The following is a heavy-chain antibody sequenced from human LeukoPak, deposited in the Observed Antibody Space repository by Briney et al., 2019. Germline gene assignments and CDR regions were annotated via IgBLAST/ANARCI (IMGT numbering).Heavy chain of an antibody. J-gene: IGHJ4*02. CDR1: GFTVSTNY. CDR3: ARGGGYSYGYIDY. Sequence: GGTLRLSCAASGFTVSTNYMSWVRQAPGKGLEWVSVIYSGGSTYYADSVKGRFTISRDNSKNTLYLQMNSLRVEDTAVYYCARGGGYSYGYIDYWGQGTLVTVSS. CDR2: IYSGGST. D-gene: IGHD5-18*01. V-gene: IGHV3-53*01.